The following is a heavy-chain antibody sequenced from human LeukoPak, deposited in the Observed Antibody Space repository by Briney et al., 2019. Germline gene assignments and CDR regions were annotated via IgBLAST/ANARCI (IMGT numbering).Heavy chain of an antibody. D-gene: IGHD3-9*01. J-gene: IGHJ5*02. CDR3: AKGRLYYDILTGLEP. CDR2: ISYDGSNK. V-gene: IGHV3-30*18. Sequence: PGGSLRLSCAASGFTFSSYGMHWVRQAPGKGLEWVAVISYDGSNKYYADSVKGRFTISRDNSKNTLYLQMNSLRAEDTAVYYCAKGRLYYDILTGLEPWGQGTLVTVSS. CDR1: GFTFSSYG.